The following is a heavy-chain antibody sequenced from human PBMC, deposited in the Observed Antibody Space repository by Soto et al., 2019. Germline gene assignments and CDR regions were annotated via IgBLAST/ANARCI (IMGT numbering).Heavy chain of an antibody. CDR2: IYYSGSP. CDR1: GGSISSCGYY. J-gene: IGHJ6*02. V-gene: IGHV4-31*03. D-gene: IGHD2-21*01. Sequence: KTSETLSLTCTVSGGSISSCGYYWSWIRHRPGQGLEWIGYIYYSGSPYYNRSLKSRATISVDTSMNQFSLKLNSVTAADTAVYYWARDGNLSHSGDTVMDVGGQG. CDR3: ARDGNLSHSGDTVMDV.